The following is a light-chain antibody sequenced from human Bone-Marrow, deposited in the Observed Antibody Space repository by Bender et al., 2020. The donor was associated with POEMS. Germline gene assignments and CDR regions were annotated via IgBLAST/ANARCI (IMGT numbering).Light chain of an antibody. CDR1: SSDVGNYNY. V-gene: IGLV2-14*03. Sequence: QSALTQPASVSGSPGQSITISFTGTSSDVGNYNYVSWYQLHPGKAPKLMIYDVSHRPSGISNRFSGSKSGNTASLTISGLQAEDEADYFCSSYTSLTTVVFGGGTKLTVL. J-gene: IGLJ2*01. CDR3: SSYTSLTTVV. CDR2: DVS.